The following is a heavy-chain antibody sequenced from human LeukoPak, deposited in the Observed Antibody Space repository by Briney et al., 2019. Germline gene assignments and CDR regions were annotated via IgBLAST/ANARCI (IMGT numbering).Heavy chain of an antibody. CDR1: GGSISSFY. Sequence: SVTQSRNATFPGGSISSFYWRWIRPPARNGLLWFGRSYTVGRTNYNPSLNSRVTISIDSSKNQFSLKLNSVTAADTAVYYCARDRGYSYAFDYWGQGTLVTVSS. D-gene: IGHD5-18*01. CDR3: ARDRGYSYAFDY. CDR2: SYTVGRT. V-gene: IGHV4-4*07. J-gene: IGHJ4*02.